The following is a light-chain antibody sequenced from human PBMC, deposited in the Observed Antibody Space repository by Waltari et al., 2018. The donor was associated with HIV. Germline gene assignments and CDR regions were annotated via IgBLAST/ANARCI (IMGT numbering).Light chain of an antibody. CDR2: LGS. CDR3: MQARQTLFT. Sequence: DIVMTQSPLSLSVTPGQPASISCRSSQSLLHSNGYNYLDWYLQKPVQSPQLLIYLGSNRASGVPDRFSGSGSGTDFTLKISRVEAEDVGVYYCMQARQTLFTFGPGTKVDIK. CDR1: QSLLHSNGYNY. V-gene: IGKV2-28*01. J-gene: IGKJ3*01.